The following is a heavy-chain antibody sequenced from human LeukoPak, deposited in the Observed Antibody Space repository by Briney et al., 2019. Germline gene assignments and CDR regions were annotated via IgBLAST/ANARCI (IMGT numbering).Heavy chain of an antibody. CDR1: GYTFTGYY. Sequence: ASVKVSCKASGYTFTGYYMHWVRQAPGQGLEWMGWINPNSGGTNYAQKFQGRVTMTRDTSISTAYMELSRLRSDDTAVYYCARDEYSSSYYYYYGMDVWDQGTTVTVSS. J-gene: IGHJ6*02. D-gene: IGHD6-13*01. CDR3: ARDEYSSSYYYYYGMDV. CDR2: INPNSGGT. V-gene: IGHV1-2*02.